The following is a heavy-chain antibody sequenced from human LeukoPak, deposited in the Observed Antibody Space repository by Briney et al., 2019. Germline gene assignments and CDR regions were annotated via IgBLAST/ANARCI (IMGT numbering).Heavy chain of an antibody. D-gene: IGHD2-2*01. V-gene: IGHV4-59*01. J-gene: IGHJ5*02. CDR1: GGSISSYY. Sequence: SETLSLTCTVSGGSISSYYWSWIRQPPGKGLEWIGYIYYSGSTNYNPSLKSRVTISVDTSKNQFSPKLSSVTAADTAVYYCARDLGDCSSTSCPTGFDPWGQGTLVTVSS. CDR2: IYYSGST. CDR3: ARDLGDCSSTSCPTGFDP.